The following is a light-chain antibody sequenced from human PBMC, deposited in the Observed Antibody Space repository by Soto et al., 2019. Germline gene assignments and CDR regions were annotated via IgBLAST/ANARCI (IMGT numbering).Light chain of an antibody. Sequence: EIVLTQSPGTLSLSPGERATLSCRASQSVSSSYLTWYQQKPGQAPRLLIYGASGRATGIPDRFSGSRSGTDFTLTINRLEPEDFAVYYCQQYGSSPPVTFGQGTRLEIK. J-gene: IGKJ5*01. CDR3: QQYGSSPPVT. V-gene: IGKV3-20*01. CDR2: GAS. CDR1: QSVSSSY.